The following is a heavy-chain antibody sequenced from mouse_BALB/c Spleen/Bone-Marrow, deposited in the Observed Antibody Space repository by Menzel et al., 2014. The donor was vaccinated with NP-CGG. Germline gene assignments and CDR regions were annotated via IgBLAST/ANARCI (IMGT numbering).Heavy chain of an antibody. CDR3: ASPIYYDYPLFAY. J-gene: IGHJ3*01. CDR2: IWAGGST. Sequence: VKLVESGPGLVAPSQSLSITCTVSGFSLXSYGVHWVRQPPGKGLEWLGVIWAGGSTNYNSALMSRLSISKDNSKSQVFLKMNSLQTDDTAMYYCASPIYYDYPLFAYWGQGTLVTVSA. CDR1: GFSLXSYG. V-gene: IGHV2-9*02. D-gene: IGHD2-4*01.